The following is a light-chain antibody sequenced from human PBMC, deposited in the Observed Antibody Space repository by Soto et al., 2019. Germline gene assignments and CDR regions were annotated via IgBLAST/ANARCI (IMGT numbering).Light chain of an antibody. CDR2: RTS. Sequence: EIVLTQSPGTLSLSPGERATLSCRASQSVSNNYLAWYQQKPGQAPRLLMFRTSSRATGVPARFSGSGSGTEFTLTINSLKSEDSATYYCQQYHTWPVTFGGGTKVDIK. V-gene: IGKV3-15*01. CDR1: QSVSNN. J-gene: IGKJ4*01. CDR3: QQYHTWPVT.